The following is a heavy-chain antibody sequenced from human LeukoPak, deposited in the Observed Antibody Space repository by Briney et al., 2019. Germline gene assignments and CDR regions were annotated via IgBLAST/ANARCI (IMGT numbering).Heavy chain of an antibody. CDR1: GFTFSSYA. CDR3: AREVTKGYFDFDP. Sequence: GGSLRLSCAASGFTFSSYAMHWVRQAPGKGLEWVAVISYDGSNKYYADSVKGRFTISRDNSKNTLYLQMNSLRAEDTAVYYCAREVTKGYFDFDPWGQGTLVTVSS. J-gene: IGHJ5*02. CDR2: ISYDGSNK. D-gene: IGHD3-9*01. V-gene: IGHV3-30*04.